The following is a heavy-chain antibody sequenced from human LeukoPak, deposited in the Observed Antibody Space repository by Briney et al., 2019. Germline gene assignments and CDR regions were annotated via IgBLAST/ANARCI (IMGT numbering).Heavy chain of an antibody. CDR3: ARVLRSGGDAFDI. CDR2: IYTSGST. V-gene: IGHV4-4*07. J-gene: IGHJ3*02. D-gene: IGHD1-14*01. CDR1: GGSISSYY. Sequence: SETLSLTCTVSGGSISSYYWSWIRQPPGKGLEWIGRIYTSGSTNYNPSLKSRVTMSVDTSKNQFSLKLSSVTAADTAVYYCARVLRSGGDAFDIWGQGTMVTVSS.